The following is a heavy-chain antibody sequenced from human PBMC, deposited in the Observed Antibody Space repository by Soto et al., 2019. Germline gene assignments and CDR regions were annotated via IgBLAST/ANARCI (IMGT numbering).Heavy chain of an antibody. CDR3: ARSFTKSRRGVVAFDY. Sequence: QVQLVQSGAEVKKPGSSVKVSCTTSGGTINSFAINWVRQAPGQGLEWMGGIIPFDGTTNYAENFQGRVKLTADASTRTDYTDLRTLRSDDTALYYCARSFTKSRRGVVAFDYWGQGTLLTVSP. D-gene: IGHD2-21*01. J-gene: IGHJ4*02. CDR2: IIPFDGTT. V-gene: IGHV1-69*01. CDR1: GGTINSFA.